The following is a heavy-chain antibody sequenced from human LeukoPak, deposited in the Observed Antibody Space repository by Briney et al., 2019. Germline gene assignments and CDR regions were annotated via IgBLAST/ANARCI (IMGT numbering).Heavy chain of an antibody. J-gene: IGHJ4*02. Sequence: SVKVSCKASGGTFSSYAISWVRQAPGQGLEWMGRIIPILGIANYAQKFQGRVTITADKSTSTAYMELSSLRSEDTAVYYCARERGGYYFDYWGQGTLVTVSS. D-gene: IGHD3-16*01. CDR3: ARERGGYYFDY. V-gene: IGHV1-69*04. CDR1: GGTFSSYA. CDR2: IIPILGIA.